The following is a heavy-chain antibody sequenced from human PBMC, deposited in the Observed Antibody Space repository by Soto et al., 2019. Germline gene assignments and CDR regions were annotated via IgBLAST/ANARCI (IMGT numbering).Heavy chain of an antibody. Sequence: PXETLSLTCTVSGASISSGCYYWSWIRQHPGKGLEWIGYIYYSGSTYYNPSLKSRVTISVDTSKNQFSLKLSSVTAADTAVYYCARSGGYYYDSSTFDYWGQGTLVTVS. J-gene: IGHJ4*02. CDR3: ARSGGYYYDSSTFDY. V-gene: IGHV4-31*03. CDR2: IYYSGST. D-gene: IGHD3-22*01. CDR1: GASISSGCYY.